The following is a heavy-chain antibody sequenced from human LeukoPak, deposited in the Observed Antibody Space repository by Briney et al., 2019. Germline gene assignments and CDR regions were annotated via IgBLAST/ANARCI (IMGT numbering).Heavy chain of an antibody. D-gene: IGHD2-8*01. V-gene: IGHV4-31*03. J-gene: IGHJ4*02. CDR3: ARFSNAHGVKFDY. CDR1: GGSISSGDFY. CDR2: IYYSGTA. Sequence: SETLSLTCTVSGGSISSGDFYWSRVRQHPEKGLEWIGYIYYSGTAYYNPSLKSRVTMSVDTSKNQFSLKLDSVTAADTAVYYCARFSNAHGVKFDYWGQGTLVTVSS.